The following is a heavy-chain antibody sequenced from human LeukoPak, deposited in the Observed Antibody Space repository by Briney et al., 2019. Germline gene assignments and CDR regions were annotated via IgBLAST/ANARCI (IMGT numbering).Heavy chain of an antibody. J-gene: IGHJ4*02. CDR2: IYYSGST. D-gene: IGHD4-17*01. CDR3: ARQPTETTFDY. CDR1: GGSISSRSYY. Sequence: PSETLSLTCTVSGGSISSRSYYWGWIRQPPGKGLEWIGSIYYSGSTYYKSSLKSRVTISGDTSKNQFSLKLSSVTAADTAAYYCARQPTETTFDYWGQGTLVTVSS. V-gene: IGHV4-39*01.